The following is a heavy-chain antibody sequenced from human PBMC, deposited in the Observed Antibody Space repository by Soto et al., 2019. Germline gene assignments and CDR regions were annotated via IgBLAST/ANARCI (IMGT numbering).Heavy chain of an antibody. Sequence: PSETLSLTCTVSSGSISSNYWTWIRQPPGKGLEWIGYVYNSGSTNYNPSLKSRVTISEDTSKSQFSLEVNSMTAADTAVYYCARYRREAVAGYTLDNWGQGILVTVSS. CDR2: VYNSGST. J-gene: IGHJ4*02. V-gene: IGHV4-59*01. CDR1: SGSISSNY. CDR3: ARYRREAVAGYTLDN. D-gene: IGHD6-13*01.